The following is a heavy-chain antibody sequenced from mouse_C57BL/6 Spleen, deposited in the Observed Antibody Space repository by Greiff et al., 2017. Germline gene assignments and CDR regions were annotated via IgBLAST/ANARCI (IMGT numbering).Heavy chain of an antibody. D-gene: IGHD2-12*01. J-gene: IGHJ3*01. CDR3: ARSVGCYCYDVFAY. CDR1: GYAFSSSW. V-gene: IGHV1-82*01. Sequence: VQRLQSGPELVKPGASVKISCKASGYAFSSSWMNWVKQRPGQGLEWIGRIYPGDGDTNYNGKFKGKATLTADKSSSTAYMQLSSLTSEDSAVYFGARSVGCYCYDVFAYWGQGTLVTVSA. CDR2: IYPGDGDT.